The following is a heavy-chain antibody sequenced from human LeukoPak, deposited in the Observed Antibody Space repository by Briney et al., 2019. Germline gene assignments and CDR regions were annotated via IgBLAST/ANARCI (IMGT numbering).Heavy chain of an antibody. CDR3: ARDRVGDGYNDALDI. V-gene: IGHV3-53*04. CDR1: GFNVDTNY. J-gene: IGHJ3*02. Sequence: GGSLRLSCVASGFNVDTNYMSWVRQAPGKGLEWVSVIYAGGTTFYADSVKGRFTISRHNSENTLYLQMNSLRSEDTAVYYCARDRVGDGYNDALDIWGQGTRVIVSS. D-gene: IGHD5-24*01. CDR2: IYAGGTT.